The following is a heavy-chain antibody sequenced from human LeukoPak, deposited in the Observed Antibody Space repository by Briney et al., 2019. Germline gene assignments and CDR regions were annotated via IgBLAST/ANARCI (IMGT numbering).Heavy chain of an antibody. D-gene: IGHD3-3*01. CDR3: ASYYDFWSGSFGH. J-gene: IGHJ4*02. CDR2: IYTGGTT. CDR1: GFTVTTNY. V-gene: IGHV3-53*01. Sequence: GGSLRLSCAASGFTVTTNYMSWVRQAPGKGLEWVSLIYTGGTTYYADSVRGRFTISRDNSKNTVYLQMNSLRAEDTAVYYCASYYDFWSGSFGHWGQGTLVTVSS.